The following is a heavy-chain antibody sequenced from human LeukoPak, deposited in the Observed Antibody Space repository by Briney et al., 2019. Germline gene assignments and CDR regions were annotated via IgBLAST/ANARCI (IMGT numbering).Heavy chain of an antibody. J-gene: IGHJ3*02. Sequence: PSQTLSLTCTVSGGSISSYYWSWIRQPPGKGLEWIGYIYYSGSTNYNPSLKSRVTISVDTSKNQFSLKLSSVTAADTAVYYCARDGSGWPGDAFDIWGQGTMVTVSS. V-gene: IGHV4-59*12. D-gene: IGHD6-19*01. CDR3: ARDGSGWPGDAFDI. CDR2: IYYSGST. CDR1: GGSISSYY.